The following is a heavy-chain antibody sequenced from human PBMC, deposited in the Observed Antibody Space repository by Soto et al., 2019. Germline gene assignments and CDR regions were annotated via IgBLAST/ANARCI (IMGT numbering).Heavy chain of an antibody. CDR3: ARDLDGSGAYYTDF. CDR1: GYTFPNYG. V-gene: IGHV1-18*01. J-gene: IGHJ4*02. CDR2: ISAYKTNI. D-gene: IGHD3-10*01. Sequence: QVQLVQSGAEVKKPGASVKVSCKASGYTFPNYGITWVRQAPGQGLEWMGWISAYKTNIKYAQKFQVRVTFTTDTSTSTAYIELRSLRSDDTAIYYCARDLDGSGAYYTDFWGQGTLVTVSS.